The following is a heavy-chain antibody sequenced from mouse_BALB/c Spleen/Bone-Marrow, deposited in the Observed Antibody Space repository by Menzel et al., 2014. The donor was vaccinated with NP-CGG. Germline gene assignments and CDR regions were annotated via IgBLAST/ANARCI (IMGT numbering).Heavy chain of an antibody. Sequence: LQQSGSELVRPGASVKLSCKASGYTFTSYWMHWVKQRHGQGLEWIGNIYPGSGSTNYDEKFKSKGTLTVDTSSSTAYMHPSSLTSEDSAVYYCTRGDGNYWYFDVWGAGATVTVSS. V-gene: IGHV1S22*01. CDR3: TRGDGNYWYFDV. J-gene: IGHJ1*01. CDR1: GYTFTSYW. CDR2: IYPGSGST. D-gene: IGHD2-1*01.